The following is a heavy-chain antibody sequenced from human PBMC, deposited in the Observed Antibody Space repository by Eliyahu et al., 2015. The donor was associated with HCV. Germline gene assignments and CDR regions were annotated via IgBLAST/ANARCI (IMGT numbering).Heavy chain of an antibody. D-gene: IGHD2-15*01. J-gene: IGHJ2*01. Sequence: QVQLQESGPGLVKPSETLSLTCTVSGGSISSYYWXWIRQPPGKGLEWIGYIYYSGSTNYNPSLKSRVTISVDTSKNQFSLKLSSVTAADTAVYYCAREVGYCSGGSCYPRDWYFDLWGRGTLVTVSS. CDR3: AREVGYCSGGSCYPRDWYFDL. CDR2: IYYSGST. CDR1: GGSISSYY. V-gene: IGHV4-59*01.